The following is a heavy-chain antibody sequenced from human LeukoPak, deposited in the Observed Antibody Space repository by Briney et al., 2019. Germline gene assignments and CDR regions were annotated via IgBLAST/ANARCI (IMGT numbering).Heavy chain of an antibody. CDR2: IYPGDSDT. CDR3: ARIPVVVAATSDWYFDL. J-gene: IGHJ2*01. Sequence: GESLKISCKGSGYSFTSYWIGWVRQMPGKGLEWMGIIYPGDSDTRYSPSFQGQVTISADKSISTAYLQWSSLKASDTAMYYCARIPVVVAATSDWYFDLWGRGTLVTVSS. V-gene: IGHV5-51*01. D-gene: IGHD2-15*01. CDR1: GYSFTSYW.